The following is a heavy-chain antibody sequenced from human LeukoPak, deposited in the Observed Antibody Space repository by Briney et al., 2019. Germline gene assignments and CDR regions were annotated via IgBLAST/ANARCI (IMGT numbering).Heavy chain of an antibody. J-gene: IGHJ4*02. CDR1: GFTFSSYS. D-gene: IGHD4-23*01. CDR3: AKVLSGGNSVLDY. V-gene: IGHV3-21*01. CDR2: ISSSSSYI. Sequence: GGSLRLSCAASGFTFSSYSMNWVRQAPGKGLEWVSSISSSSSYIYYADSVKGRFTISRDNAKNSLYLQMNSLRAEDTAVYYCAKVLSGGNSVLDYWGQGTLVTVSS.